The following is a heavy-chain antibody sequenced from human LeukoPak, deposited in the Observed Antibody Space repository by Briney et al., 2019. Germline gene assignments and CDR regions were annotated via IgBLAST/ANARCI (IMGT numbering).Heavy chain of an antibody. Sequence: GGSLRLSCAASGFTFSSYSMNWVRQAPGKGLEWVSSISSSSSYIYYADSVKGRFTISRDNAKNSLYLQMNSLRAEDTAVYYCARERIVVVPAAPIHRDRYYYYYGMDVWGQGTTVTVSS. D-gene: IGHD2-2*01. V-gene: IGHV3-21*04. CDR3: ARERIVVVPAAPIHRDRYYYYYGMDV. CDR1: GFTFSSYS. CDR2: ISSSSSYI. J-gene: IGHJ6*02.